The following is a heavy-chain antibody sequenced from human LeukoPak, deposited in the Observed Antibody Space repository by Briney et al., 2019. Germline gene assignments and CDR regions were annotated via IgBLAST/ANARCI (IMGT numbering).Heavy chain of an antibody. CDR1: GFTLDDYA. V-gene: IGHV3-43*02. Sequence: GGSLRLSCAASGFTLDDYAMHWVRHAPGKGLEWVSLISGDGGSTYYADSVKGRFTISRDNSKNSLYLQMNSLRTEDTALYYCAKDIRNWNSINYWGQGTLVTVSS. D-gene: IGHD1-7*01. CDR2: ISGDGGST. CDR3: AKDIRNWNSINY. J-gene: IGHJ4*02.